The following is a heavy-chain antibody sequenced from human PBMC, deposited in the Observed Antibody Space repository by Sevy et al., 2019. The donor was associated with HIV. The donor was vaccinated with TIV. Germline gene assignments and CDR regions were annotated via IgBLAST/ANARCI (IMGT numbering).Heavy chain of an antibody. J-gene: IGHJ4*02. CDR3: ARERSAAADTGGLIDY. CDR2: TYYRSKWYN. CDR1: GDSVSSNSAA. V-gene: IGHV6-1*01. D-gene: IGHD6-13*01. Sequence: QSQTLSLTCAISGDSVSSNSAAWNWIRQSPSRGLEWLGRTYYRSKWYNDYAVSVKSRITINPDTSKNQCSLQLNSVTPEDTAVYYCARERSAAADTGGLIDYWGQGTLVTVSS.